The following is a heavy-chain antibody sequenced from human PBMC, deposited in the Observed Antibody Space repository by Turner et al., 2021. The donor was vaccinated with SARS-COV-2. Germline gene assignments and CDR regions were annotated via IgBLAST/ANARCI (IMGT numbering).Heavy chain of an antibody. J-gene: IGHJ4*02. CDR3: ATREYSSCHFDY. CDR2: IYYSGDT. CDR1: DGSISSNIYY. Sequence: QLQLQESGPGLVKPSETLSHTCTVSDGSISSNIYYWSWIRQSPGKGLEWIGSIYYSGDTFYNPSLKSRVTISMETSKNQFSLRLTSVTAADTAVYYCATREYSSCHFDYWGQGTLVTVSS. V-gene: IGHV4-39*01. D-gene: IGHD5-18*01.